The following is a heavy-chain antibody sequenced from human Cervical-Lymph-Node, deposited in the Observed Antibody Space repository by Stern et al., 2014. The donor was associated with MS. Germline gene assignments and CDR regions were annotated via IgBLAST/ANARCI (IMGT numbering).Heavy chain of an antibody. Sequence: VQLVESGAEVKKPGSSVKVSCKASGGTFRNYAITWVRQAPGQGLEWMGAIIPLFGTANYAQRFQGRVTITADRSTNTSYMELSSLTSEDTAVYFCARDGDFDYSFGMDVWGQGTTVTVSS. CDR2: IIPLFGTA. D-gene: IGHD2-21*02. CDR3: ARDGDFDYSFGMDV. CDR1: GGTFRNYA. V-gene: IGHV1-69*06. J-gene: IGHJ6*02.